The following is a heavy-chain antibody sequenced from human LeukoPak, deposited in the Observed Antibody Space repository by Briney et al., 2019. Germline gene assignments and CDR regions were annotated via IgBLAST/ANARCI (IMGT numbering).Heavy chain of an antibody. D-gene: IGHD5-24*01. Sequence: GGSLRLSCAASGFTFSIYAMSWGRQAPGKGLEWVSTISASAGTTFYADSVKGRFTISRNNSKSTLYLQMKGLRAEDTAIYYCAKSRDGYRAYYFDFWGQGTLATVSS. CDR2: ISASAGTT. V-gene: IGHV3-23*01. CDR3: AKSRDGYRAYYFDF. J-gene: IGHJ4*02. CDR1: GFTFSIYA.